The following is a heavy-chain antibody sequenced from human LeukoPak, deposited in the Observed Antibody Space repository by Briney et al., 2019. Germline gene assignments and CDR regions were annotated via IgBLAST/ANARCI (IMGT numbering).Heavy chain of an antibody. V-gene: IGHV1-8*01. D-gene: IGHD6-6*01. CDR1: GYTFTTHD. CDR2: MNPGGGDT. Sequence: ASVKFSCKASGYTFTTHDLTWVRQATGQGLEWMGWMNPGGGDTAYAQKFQGRVTMTRDTSTSTVYMELSSLRSEDTAVYYCARRGGSSIAAPGLYYYYMDVWGKGTTVTVSS. J-gene: IGHJ6*03. CDR3: ARRGGSSIAAPGLYYYYMDV.